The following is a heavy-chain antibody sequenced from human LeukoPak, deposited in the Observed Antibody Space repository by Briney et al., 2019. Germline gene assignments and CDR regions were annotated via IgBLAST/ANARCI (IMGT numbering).Heavy chain of an antibody. CDR3: ARDPYSGSYGPYYYYYMDV. J-gene: IGHJ6*03. Sequence: GGSLRLSCAASGFTFSSYNMNWVRQAPGKGPEWVSSITSSSSYIYYADSVKGRFTISRDNAKNSLYLQMDSLRVEDTAVYYCARDPYSGSYGPYYYYYMDVWGEGTAVTVSS. CDR1: GFTFSSYN. V-gene: IGHV3-21*06. D-gene: IGHD1-26*01. CDR2: ITSSSSYI.